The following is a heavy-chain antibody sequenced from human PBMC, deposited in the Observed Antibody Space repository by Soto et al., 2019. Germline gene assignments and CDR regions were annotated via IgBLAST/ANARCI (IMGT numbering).Heavy chain of an antibody. CDR2: IDTSGGVT. CDR3: AKVKGP. CDR1: GFTFNTYA. Sequence: GGSLRLSCAASGFTFNTYAMNWVRQAPGKGLEWVSGIDTSGGVTKYADSVKGRFTISRDNSKNTLYLQMNSLRAEDTAVYYCAKVKGPWGQGTLVTVSS. J-gene: IGHJ5*02. V-gene: IGHV3-23*01.